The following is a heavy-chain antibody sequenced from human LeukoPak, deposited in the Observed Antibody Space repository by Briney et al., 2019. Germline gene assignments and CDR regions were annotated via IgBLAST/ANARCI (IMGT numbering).Heavy chain of an antibody. Sequence: GGSLRLSCAASGFTFSSYEMNWVRQAPGKGLEWVSYISSSGSTIYYADSVKGRFTISRDNAKNSLYLQMNSLRAEDTAVYYCARDVYPYSSSWNDYWGQGTLVTVSS. D-gene: IGHD6-13*01. CDR3: ARDVYPYSSSWNDY. CDR2: ISSSGSTI. J-gene: IGHJ4*02. V-gene: IGHV3-48*03. CDR1: GFTFSSYE.